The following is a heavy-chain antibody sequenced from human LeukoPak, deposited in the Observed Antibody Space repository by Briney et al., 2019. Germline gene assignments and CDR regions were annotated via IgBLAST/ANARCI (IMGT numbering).Heavy chain of an antibody. CDR1: GFTFSSYG. Sequence: GSLRLSCAASGFTFSSYGMHWARQAPGKGLEWVAVIWDDGSSKYYGDSVKGRFTISRDNSKNTLYPQMNSLRAEDTAVYYCAKPTRGSGSFLIDFWGQGTLVTVSS. D-gene: IGHD1-26*01. CDR3: AKPTRGSGSFLIDF. CDR2: IWDDGSSK. V-gene: IGHV3-33*06. J-gene: IGHJ4*02.